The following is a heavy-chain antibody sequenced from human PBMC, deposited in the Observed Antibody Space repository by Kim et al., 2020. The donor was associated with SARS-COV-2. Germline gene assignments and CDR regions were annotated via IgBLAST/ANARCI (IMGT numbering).Heavy chain of an antibody. CDR1: GGSFSGYY. CDR2: INHSGST. J-gene: IGHJ4*02. Sequence: SETLSLTCAVYGGSFSGYYWSWIRQPPGKGLEWIGEINHSGSTNYNPSLKSRVTISVDTSKNQFSLKLSSVTAADTAVYYCARVRDDYVWGSYRYSGPVDYWGQGTLVTVSS. V-gene: IGHV4-34*01. CDR3: ARVRDDYVWGSYRYSGPVDY. D-gene: IGHD3-16*02.